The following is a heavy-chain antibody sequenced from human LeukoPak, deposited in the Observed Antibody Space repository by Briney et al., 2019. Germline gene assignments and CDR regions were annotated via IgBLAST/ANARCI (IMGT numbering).Heavy chain of an antibody. J-gene: IGHJ5*02. Sequence: PSQTLSLTCTVSGGPISSGDYYWSWIRQPPGKGLEWIGYIYYSGSTYYNPSLKSRVTISVDTSKNQFSLKLSSVTAADTAVYYCARDRDSSSSGNWFDPWGQGTLVTVSS. CDR2: IYYSGST. D-gene: IGHD6-6*01. V-gene: IGHV4-30-4*08. CDR3: ARDRDSSSSGNWFDP. CDR1: GGPISSGDYY.